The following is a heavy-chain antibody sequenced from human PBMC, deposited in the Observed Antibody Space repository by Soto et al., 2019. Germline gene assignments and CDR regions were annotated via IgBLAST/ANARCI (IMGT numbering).Heavy chain of an antibody. Sequence: PGESLKISCKGSGYSFTSYWIGWVRQMPGKGLERMGIIYPCDSDTRYSPSFQGQVTISADKSISTAYLQWSRLKASDTAMYYCARNFVVVPAASSGYYGMDVWGQGNRITVAS. CDR3: ARNFVVVPAASSGYYGMDV. V-gene: IGHV5-51*01. CDR2: IYPCDSDT. CDR1: GYSFTSYW. J-gene: IGHJ6*02. D-gene: IGHD2-2*01.